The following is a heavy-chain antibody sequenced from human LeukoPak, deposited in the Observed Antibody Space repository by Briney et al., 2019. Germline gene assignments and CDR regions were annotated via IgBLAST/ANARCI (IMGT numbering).Heavy chain of an antibody. V-gene: IGHV1-8*02. CDR3: ARGFRRAPGRGMDV. J-gene: IGHJ6*02. Sequence: ASVKVSCKASGYTFTNYDINWVRQAPGQGLEWLGWMNPNSGNTRYAQKVQGRITMTRDTSISTAYMELSSLRSEDTAVYYCARGFRRAPGRGMDVWGQGTTVTVSS. CDR2: MNPNSGNT. CDR1: GYTFTNYD.